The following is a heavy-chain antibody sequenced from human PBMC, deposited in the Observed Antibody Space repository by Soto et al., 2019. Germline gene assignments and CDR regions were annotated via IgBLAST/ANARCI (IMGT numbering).Heavy chain of an antibody. V-gene: IGHV3-48*03. J-gene: IGHJ4*02. CDR1: GFSFSNYE. CDR3: AREESFVDY. CDR2: ISSSSRTI. Sequence: ESGGGLVQPGGSLRLSCAASGFSFSNYEMNWVRQAPGKGLEWVSYISSSSRTIYYADSVRGRFTISRDNAKNSVYLQMNSLRAEDTAVYYCAREESFVDYWGQGTLVTVSS. D-gene: IGHD1-26*01.